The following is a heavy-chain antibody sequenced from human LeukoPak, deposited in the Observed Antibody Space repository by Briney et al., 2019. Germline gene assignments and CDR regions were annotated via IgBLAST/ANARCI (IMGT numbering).Heavy chain of an antibody. CDR2: IIPIFGTA. V-gene: IGHV1-69*13. D-gene: IGHD3-10*01. CDR1: GGTFSSYA. CDR3: ARDVYITRGYYFDY. Sequence: SVKVSCKASGGTFSSYAISWVRQAPGQGLEGRGGIIPIFGTANYAQKFQGRVTITAEESTSTAYMELSSLRSEDTAVYYCARDVYITRGYYFDYWGQGTLVTVSS. J-gene: IGHJ4*02.